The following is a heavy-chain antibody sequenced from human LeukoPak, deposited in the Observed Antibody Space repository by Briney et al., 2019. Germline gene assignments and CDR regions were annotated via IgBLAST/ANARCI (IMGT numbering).Heavy chain of an antibody. CDR1: GLTISDSW. J-gene: IGHJ4*02. Sequence: GGSLRLSCAASGLTISDSWIHWVRQAPGKGLMWVSRLASDESNKIYADSVKGRFTISRDNAKNTLYLQMNSLRVEDTGIYYCARDAGWGRLDSWGQGALVTVSS. CDR3: ARDAGWGRLDS. V-gene: IGHV3-74*01. D-gene: IGHD3-16*01. CDR2: LASDESNK.